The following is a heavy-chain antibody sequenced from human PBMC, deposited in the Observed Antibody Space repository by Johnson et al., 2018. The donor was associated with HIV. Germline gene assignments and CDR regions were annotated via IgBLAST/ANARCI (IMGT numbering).Heavy chain of an antibody. Sequence: QVQLVESGGGVVQPGKSLRLSCVASGFTFSSYGMHWVRQALGKGLEWVALISYDGSNKYYADSVKGRFTISRDNSKNTLYLQMNTLRAEDTAVYYCARDNGIAAAGDLDIWGQGTMVTVSS. D-gene: IGHD6-13*01. CDR3: ARDNGIAAAGDLDI. CDR2: ISYDGSNK. J-gene: IGHJ3*02. V-gene: IGHV3-30*03. CDR1: GFTFSSYG.